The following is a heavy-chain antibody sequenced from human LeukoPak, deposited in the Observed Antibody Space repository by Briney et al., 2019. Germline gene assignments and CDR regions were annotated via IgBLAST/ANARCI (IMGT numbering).Heavy chain of an antibody. V-gene: IGHV1-8*01. CDR3: ARGHAYEYSSSGNWFDP. J-gene: IGHJ5*02. CDR1: GYTFTSYD. D-gene: IGHD6-6*01. CDR2: MNPNSGNT. Sequence: ASVKVSCKASGYTFTSYDINWVRQATGQGLEWMGWMNPNSGNTGYAQKFQGRVTMTRNTSISTAYMELSSLRSEDTAVYYCARGHAYEYSSSGNWFDPWGQGTLVTVSS.